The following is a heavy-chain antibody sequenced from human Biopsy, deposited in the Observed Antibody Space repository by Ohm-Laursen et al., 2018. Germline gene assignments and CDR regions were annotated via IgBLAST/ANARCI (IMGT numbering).Heavy chain of an antibody. CDR2: ISWHSGSR. V-gene: IGHV3-9*01. CDR3: AKDVRVKVQLDGMDV. D-gene: IGHD1-1*01. J-gene: IGHJ6*02. Sequence: SLRLSCAASGFSFDDYAMHWVRQAPGKGLEWVSGISWHSGSRGYADSVKGRFTISRDNAKKLLYLQMNSLRAEDTALYYCAKDVRVKVQLDGMDVWGQGTAVTVSS. CDR1: GFSFDDYA.